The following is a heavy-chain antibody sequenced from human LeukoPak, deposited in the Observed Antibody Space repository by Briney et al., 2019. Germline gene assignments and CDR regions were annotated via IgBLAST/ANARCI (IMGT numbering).Heavy chain of an antibody. CDR2: FDPEDGET. Sequence: ASVKVSCKVSGYTLTELSMHWVRQAPGKGLEWMGGFDPEDGETFYAQKFQGRVTMTTDTSANTAYMDLSSLRSEDTALYYCASASHITMLRGANDYWGQGTLVTVSS. J-gene: IGHJ4*02. CDR3: ASASHITMLRGANDY. CDR1: GYTLTELS. V-gene: IGHV1-24*01. D-gene: IGHD3-10*01.